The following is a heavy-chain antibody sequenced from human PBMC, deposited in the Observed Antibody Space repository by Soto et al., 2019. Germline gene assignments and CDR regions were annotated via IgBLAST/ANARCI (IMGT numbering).Heavy chain of an antibody. J-gene: IGHJ4*02. CDR1: GGSISSYY. Sequence: QVQLQESGPGLVKPSETLSLTCTVSGGSISSYYWSWIRQPPGKGLEWIGYIYYSGSTNYNPSLKSRVTISVDTSKNQFSLKLSSVTAADTAVYYCAKNRDLYYFDYWGQGTLVTVSS. CDR3: AKNRDLYYFDY. V-gene: IGHV4-59*01. CDR2: IYYSGST.